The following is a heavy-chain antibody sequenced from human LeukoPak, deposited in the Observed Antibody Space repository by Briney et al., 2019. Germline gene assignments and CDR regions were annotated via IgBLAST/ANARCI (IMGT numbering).Heavy chain of an antibody. Sequence: GGSLRLSCAASGFTFSSYGMHWVRQAPGKGLEWVSFIRYDGSNEYYADSVRGRFTISRDNSKNTLYLQMNSLRAEDTAVYYCARDQRFLETRWFDPWGQGTLVTVSS. CDR3: ARDQRFLETRWFDP. CDR2: IRYDGSNE. D-gene: IGHD3-3*01. J-gene: IGHJ5*02. V-gene: IGHV3-30*02. CDR1: GFTFSSYG.